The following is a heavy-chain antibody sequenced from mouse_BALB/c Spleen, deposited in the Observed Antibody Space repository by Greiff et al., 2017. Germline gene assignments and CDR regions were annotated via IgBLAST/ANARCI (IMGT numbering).Heavy chain of an antibody. J-gene: IGHJ4*01. CDR3: ARGGTARVYAMDY. Sequence: VQLQQSGPEVVRPGVSVKISCKGSGYTFTDYAMHWVKQSHAKSLEWIGVISTYNGNTNYNQKFKDKATLNVDKSSNTAYMQLSSLTSEDSAVYYGARGGTARVYAMDYWGQGTSVTVSS. CDR1: GYTFTDYA. V-gene: IGHV1-67*01. D-gene: IGHD2-14*01. CDR2: ISTYNGNT.